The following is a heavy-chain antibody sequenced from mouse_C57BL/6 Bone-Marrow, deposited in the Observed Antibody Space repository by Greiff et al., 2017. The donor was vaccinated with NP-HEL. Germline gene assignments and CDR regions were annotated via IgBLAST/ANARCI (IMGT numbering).Heavy chain of an antibody. V-gene: IGHV14-4*01. CDR2: LDPENGDT. D-gene: IGHD2-4*01. Sequence: VQLQQSGAELVRPGASVKLSCTASGFNITDDYMHWVKQRPEQGLEWIGWLDPENGDTEYASKFQGTATLTADTSSNTAYLPLSSLTSEDTAVYYCTPYYDYDSAWFAYWGQGTLVTVSA. CDR3: TPYYDYDSAWFAY. CDR1: GFNITDDY. J-gene: IGHJ3*01.